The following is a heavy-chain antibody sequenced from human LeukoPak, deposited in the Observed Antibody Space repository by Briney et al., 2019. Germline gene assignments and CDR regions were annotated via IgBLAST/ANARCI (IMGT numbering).Heavy chain of an antibody. V-gene: IGHV4-34*01. J-gene: IGHJ4*02. Sequence: PSETLSLTCAVYGGSFSGYYWSWIRQPPGKGLEWIGEINHSGSTNYNPSLKSRVTISVDTSKNQFSLKLSSVTAADTAVYYCARVDYGGNIDYWGQGTLVTVSS. CDR1: GGSFSGYY. CDR2: INHSGST. CDR3: ARVDYGGNIDY. D-gene: IGHD4-23*01.